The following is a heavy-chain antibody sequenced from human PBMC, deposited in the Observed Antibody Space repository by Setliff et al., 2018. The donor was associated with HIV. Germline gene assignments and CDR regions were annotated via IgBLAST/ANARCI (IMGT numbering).Heavy chain of an antibody. D-gene: IGHD2-8*02. V-gene: IGHV4-34*01. CDR2: IDHRGRP. Sequence: SETLSLTCGIYGGSISDYYWSWIRQPPGKGLEWIGEIDHRGRPKYNPSLNSRVTMSVDKSRNQFSLKVSSVTAADTAVYYCARVCSTYWYSIFRNYYYHMDVWGKGTTVTVSS. CDR3: ARVCSTYWYSIFRNYYYHMDV. CDR1: GGSISDYY. J-gene: IGHJ6*03.